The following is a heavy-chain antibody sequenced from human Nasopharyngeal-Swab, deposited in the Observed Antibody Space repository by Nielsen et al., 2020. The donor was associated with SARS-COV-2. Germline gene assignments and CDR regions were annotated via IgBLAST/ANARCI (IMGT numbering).Heavy chain of an antibody. V-gene: IGHV4-39*07. D-gene: IGHD3-16*02. CDR2: IYYSGST. J-gene: IGHJ4*02. CDR3: ARESKGGYDYIWGSYRPYQYYFDY. Sequence: WIRQPSGKGLEWIGSIYYSGSTYYNPSLKSRVTISVDTSKNQFSLKLSSVTAADTAVYYCARESKGGYDYIWGSYRPYQYYFDYWGQGTLVTVSS.